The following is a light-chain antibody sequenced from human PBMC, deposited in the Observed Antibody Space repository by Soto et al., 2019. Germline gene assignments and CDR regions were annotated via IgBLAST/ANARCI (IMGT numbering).Light chain of an antibody. Sequence: EIVMTQSPATLSVSPGERATLSCRASQSVSTNLAWYQQKPGQAPRLLIYGASTRATDIRARFSGSGAGTEFTLTISSLQSEDVAVYYCQQYNSWPPCAFGQGTKVEI. CDR3: QQYNSWPPCA. CDR1: QSVSTN. V-gene: IGKV3-15*01. CDR2: GAS. J-gene: IGKJ1*01.